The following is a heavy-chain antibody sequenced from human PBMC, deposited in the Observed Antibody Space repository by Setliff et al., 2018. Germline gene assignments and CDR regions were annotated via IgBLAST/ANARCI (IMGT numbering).Heavy chain of an antibody. J-gene: IGHJ4*02. Sequence: GGSLRLSCAASGFTFSNAWMSWVRQAPGKGLEWVGRIKSNVDFGTTDYAAPVKGRFTISRDDSRNTLYLQMNSLRAEDTAVYYCAKDLSAERYFDSTPFDYWGQGTLVTVSS. D-gene: IGHD3-9*01. CDR3: AKDLSAERYFDSTPFDY. CDR2: IKSNVDFGTT. CDR1: GFTFSNAW. V-gene: IGHV3-15*01.